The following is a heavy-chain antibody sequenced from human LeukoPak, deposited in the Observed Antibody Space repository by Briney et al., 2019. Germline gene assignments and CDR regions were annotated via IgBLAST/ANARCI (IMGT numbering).Heavy chain of an antibody. Sequence: SETLSLTCTVSGYSISSGYYWGWIRQPPGKGLEWIGTMYHTGISYYNPSLKSRVTISVDTSKNQFSLKVTSVTAADTAVYYCARNDLEMATVKASYFDYWGQGTLVTVSS. CDR3: ARNDLEMATVKASYFDY. J-gene: IGHJ4*02. D-gene: IGHD5-24*01. CDR2: MYHTGIS. V-gene: IGHV4-38-2*02. CDR1: GYSISSGYY.